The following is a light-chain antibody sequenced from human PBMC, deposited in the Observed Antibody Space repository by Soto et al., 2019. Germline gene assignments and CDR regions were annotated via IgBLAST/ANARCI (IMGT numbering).Light chain of an antibody. CDR3: SSYAGSNNFVI. J-gene: IGLJ2*01. CDR2: EVS. Sequence: QSVLTQPPSASGSPGQSVTFSCTGTSSDVGTYNYVSWYQQHTGKAPKLMIYEVSKRPSGVPDCFSGSKSGNTACLTVSGLQADDEADYYCSSYAGSNNFVIFGGGTKLTVL. V-gene: IGLV2-8*01. CDR1: SSDVGTYNY.